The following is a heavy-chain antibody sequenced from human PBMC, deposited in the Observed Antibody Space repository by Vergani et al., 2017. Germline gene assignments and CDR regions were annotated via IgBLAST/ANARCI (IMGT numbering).Heavy chain of an antibody. J-gene: IGHJ5*02. CDR3: ARVKYYDILTGSRPGGLDP. V-gene: IGHV4-38-2*02. CDR1: GYSISSGYY. Sequence: QVQLQESGPGLVKPSETLSLTCTVSGYSISSGYYWGWIRQPPGKGLEWIGSIYHSGSTYYNPSLKSRVTISVDTSKNKFSLKLSSVTAADTAVYYCARVKYYDILTGSRPGGLDPWGQGSLVTVSS. D-gene: IGHD3-9*01. CDR2: IYHSGST.